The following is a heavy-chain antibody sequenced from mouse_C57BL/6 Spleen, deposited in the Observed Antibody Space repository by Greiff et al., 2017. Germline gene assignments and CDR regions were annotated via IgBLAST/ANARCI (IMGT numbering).Heavy chain of an antibody. V-gene: IGHV5-12*01. CDR3: ASPDYGNY. J-gene: IGHJ3*01. Sequence: DVKLVESGGGLVQPGGSLKLSCAASGFTFSDYYMYWVRQTPEKRLEWVAYISNGGGSTYYPDTVKGRFTISRDNAKNTLYLQMSRLKSEDTAMYYCASPDYGNYGGQGTLVTVSA. CDR2: ISNGGGST. CDR1: GFTFSDYY. D-gene: IGHD2-1*01.